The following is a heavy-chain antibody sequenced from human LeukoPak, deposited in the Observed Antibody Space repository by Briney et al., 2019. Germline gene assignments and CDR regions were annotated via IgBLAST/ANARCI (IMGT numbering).Heavy chain of an antibody. CDR2: IWNDGSQK. V-gene: IGHV3-30*12. CDR3: ARDKGPYYFDQ. CDR1: GLTFSSYG. Sequence: PGRSLRLSCAASGLTFSSYGMHWVRQAPGKGLEGVAVIWNDGSQKYYADSVKGRFTISRDNSKNTLYLQMNSLRAEDTAVYYCARDKGPYYFDQWGQGTLLTVSS. J-gene: IGHJ4*02.